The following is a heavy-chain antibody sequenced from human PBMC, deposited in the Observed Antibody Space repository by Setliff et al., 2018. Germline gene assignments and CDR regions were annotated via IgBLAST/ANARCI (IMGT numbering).Heavy chain of an antibody. J-gene: IGHJ4*02. CDR1: GYTFTSYA. CDR2: INAGNGNT. D-gene: IGHD3-22*01. V-gene: IGHV1-3*01. CDR3: ATHGGYYYDSSGSFGAY. Sequence: ASVKVSCKASGYTFTSYAMHWVRQAPGQRLEWTGWINAGNGNTKYSQKFQGRVTITRDTSASTAYMELSSLRSEDTAVYYCATHGGYYYDSSGSFGAYWGQGTLVTVSS.